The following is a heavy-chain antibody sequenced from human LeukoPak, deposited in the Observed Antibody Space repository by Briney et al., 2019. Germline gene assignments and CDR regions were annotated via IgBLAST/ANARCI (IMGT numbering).Heavy chain of an antibody. V-gene: IGHV4-39*01. CDR3: ARAGYSSGWYYFDY. CDR2: IYYSGST. Sequence: PSETLSLTCTVSGGSISSSSYYWGWIRQPPGKGLEWIGSIYYSGSTYYNPSLKSRVTISVDTSKNQFSLKLSSVTAADTAVYYCARAGYSSGWYYFDYWGQGTLVTASS. D-gene: IGHD6-19*01. J-gene: IGHJ4*02. CDR1: GGSISSSSYY.